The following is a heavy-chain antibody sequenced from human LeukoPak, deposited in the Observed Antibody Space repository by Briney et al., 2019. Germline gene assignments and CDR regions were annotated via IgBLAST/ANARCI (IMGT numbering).Heavy chain of an antibody. V-gene: IGHV5-51*01. CDR3: ARLGYCTGGSCYSLGAPYDY. J-gene: IGHJ4*02. CDR1: GYSFTSYW. D-gene: IGHD2-15*01. Sequence: GESLKISCKGSGYSFTSYWIGWVRQMPGKGLEWLGIMYPVDSDTRYSPSFQGQVTISADKSVSTAYLQWSSLKASDTAMYYCARLGYCTGGSCYSLGAPYDYWGQGTLVTVSS. CDR2: MYPVDSDT.